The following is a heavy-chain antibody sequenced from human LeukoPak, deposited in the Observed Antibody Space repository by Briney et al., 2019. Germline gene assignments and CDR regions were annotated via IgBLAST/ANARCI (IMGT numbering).Heavy chain of an antibody. CDR3: AKIGAVAGHFDY. CDR1: GFTFSSYG. V-gene: IGHV3-30*02. CDR2: IRYDGSDK. D-gene: IGHD6-19*01. Sequence: GGSLRLSCAASGFTFSSYGMHWVRQAPGKGLEWVAFIRYDGSDKYYADSVKGRFTIPRDNSKNTLYLQMNSLRGEDTAVYYCAKIGAVAGHFDYWGQGALVTVSS. J-gene: IGHJ4*02.